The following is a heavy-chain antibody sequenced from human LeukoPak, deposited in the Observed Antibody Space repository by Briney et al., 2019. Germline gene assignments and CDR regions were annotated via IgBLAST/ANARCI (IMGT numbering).Heavy chain of an antibody. J-gene: IGHJ4*02. Sequence: PSETLSLTCTVSGGSISSYYWSWIRQPPGKGLEWIGYIYYSGSTNYNPSLKSRVTISVDTSKNQFSLKLSSVTAADTAVYYCARDREDYYRSGSQTYFDYWGQGTLVTVSS. CDR2: IYYSGST. CDR3: ARDREDYYRSGSQTYFDY. D-gene: IGHD3-10*01. V-gene: IGHV4-59*01. CDR1: GGSISSYY.